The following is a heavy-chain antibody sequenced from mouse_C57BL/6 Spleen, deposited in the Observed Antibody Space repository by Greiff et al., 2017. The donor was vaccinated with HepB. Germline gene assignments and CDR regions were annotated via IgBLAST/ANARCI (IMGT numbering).Heavy chain of an antibody. Sequence: EVQVVESGGGLVKPGGSLKLSCAASGFTFSDYGMHWVRQAPEKGLEWVAYISSGSSTIYYADTVKGRFTISRDNAKNTLFLQMTSLRSEDTAMYYCARHDYGSRFDYWGQGTTLTVSS. CDR2: ISSGSSTI. CDR3: ARHDYGSRFDY. CDR1: GFTFSDYG. D-gene: IGHD1-1*01. J-gene: IGHJ2*01. V-gene: IGHV5-17*01.